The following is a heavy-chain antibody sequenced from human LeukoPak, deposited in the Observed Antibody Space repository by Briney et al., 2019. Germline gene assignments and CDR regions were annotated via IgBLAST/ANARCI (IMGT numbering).Heavy chain of an antibody. V-gene: IGHV3-23*01. J-gene: IGHJ1*01. CDR2: ISGSGGST. D-gene: IGHD6-13*01. Sequence: PGGSLRLSCAASGFTFSSYAMSWVRQTPGKGLEWVSTISGSGGSTYYADSVEGRFTISRDNSKNTLYLQMNSLRAEDTAVYYCARSAAGAEYFQHWGQGTLVTVSS. CDR3: ARSAAGAEYFQH. CDR1: GFTFSSYA.